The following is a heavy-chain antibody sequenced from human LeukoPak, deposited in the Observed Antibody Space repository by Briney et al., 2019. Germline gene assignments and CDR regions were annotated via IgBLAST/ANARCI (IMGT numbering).Heavy chain of an antibody. D-gene: IGHD2-21*02. V-gene: IGHV4-61*08. CDR3: ARRGRVVVTSKGDGFDI. CDR1: GGSISSGGYS. J-gene: IGHJ3*02. Sequence: SETLSLTCAVSGGSISSGGYSWSWIRQPPGKGLEWIGYVYSSGSTNYNPSLKSRVTISVDTSKNQFSLKLSSVTAADTAVYYCARRGRVVVTSKGDGFDIWGQGTLVTVSS. CDR2: VYSSGST.